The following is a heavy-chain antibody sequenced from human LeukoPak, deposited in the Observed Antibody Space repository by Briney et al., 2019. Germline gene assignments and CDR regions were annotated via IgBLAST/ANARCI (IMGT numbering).Heavy chain of an antibody. Sequence: RSQTLSLTCPISGDSVSSNSAAWHWTTPSPSRALVWLGRTYYRSKRYNDYPVSVKSRITINPDTSKNQFSLQLNSVTPEDTAVYYCAREFYYDSSRAPGTYYYYYYMDVWGKGTTVTVSS. V-gene: IGHV6-1*01. CDR2: TYYRSKRYN. CDR1: GDSVSSNSAA. J-gene: IGHJ6*03. CDR3: AREFYYDSSRAPGTYYYYYYMDV. D-gene: IGHD3-22*01.